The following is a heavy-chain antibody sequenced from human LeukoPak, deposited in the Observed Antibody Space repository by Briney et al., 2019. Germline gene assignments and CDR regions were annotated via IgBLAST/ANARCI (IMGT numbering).Heavy chain of an antibody. CDR3: CSFYSSSGYRGRYSMDV. D-gene: IGHD6-13*01. J-gene: IGHJ6*02. CDR2: IYHSGIT. Sequence: SETLSLTCTVSGSSISSSYFWGWIRQPPGKGLEWIGSIYHSGITYYTSSLKSRVTISVDTSKNQFSLRLSSVTAADTAVYYCCSFYSSSGYRGRYSMDVWGQGTTVTVSS. V-gene: IGHV4-38-2*02. CDR1: GSSISSSYF.